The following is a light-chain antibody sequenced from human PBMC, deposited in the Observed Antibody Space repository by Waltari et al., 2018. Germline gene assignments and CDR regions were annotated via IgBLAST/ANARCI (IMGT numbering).Light chain of an antibody. CDR3: QSADSSGTWV. J-gene: IGLJ3*02. CDR2: KDT. CDR1: ALPKQF. Sequence: SYELTQPPSVSVSPGQTATITCSGDALPKQFAHWYHQKPGQAPVVVIYKDTERPSGIPEGFSGSSSGTTVTLTINGVQAEDEADYYCQSADSSGTWVFGGGTKLTVL. V-gene: IGLV3-25*03.